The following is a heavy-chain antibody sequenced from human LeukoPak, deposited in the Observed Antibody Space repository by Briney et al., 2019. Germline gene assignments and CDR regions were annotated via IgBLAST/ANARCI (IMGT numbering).Heavy chain of an antibody. CDR3: ARGQEYDYVWGSYRYYYYYYMDV. J-gene: IGHJ6*03. Sequence: ASVKVSCKVSGYTLTELSMHWVRQAPGKGLEWMGGFDPEDGETIYAQKFQGRVTMTEDTSTDTAYMEPSSLRSEDTAVYYCARGQEYDYVWGSYRYYYYYYMDVWGKGTTVTISS. CDR1: GYTLTELS. V-gene: IGHV1-24*01. D-gene: IGHD3-16*02. CDR2: FDPEDGET.